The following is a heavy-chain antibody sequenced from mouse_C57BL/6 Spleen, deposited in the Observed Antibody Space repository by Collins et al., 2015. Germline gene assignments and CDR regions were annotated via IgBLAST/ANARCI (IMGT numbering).Heavy chain of an antibody. V-gene: IGHV1-22*01. J-gene: IGHJ2*01. D-gene: IGHD2-1*01. CDR2: VNPNNGGT. CDR3: ARVYSGNSVFDY. CDR1: GYTFTDYN. Sequence: ASVKMSCKAPGYTFTDYNMHWVKQSHGKNLEWIGYVNPNNGGTTYNQNFKAKATLTVNKSSRTAYMELRSLTSEDSAVYYCARVYSGNSVFDYWGQGTTLTVSS.